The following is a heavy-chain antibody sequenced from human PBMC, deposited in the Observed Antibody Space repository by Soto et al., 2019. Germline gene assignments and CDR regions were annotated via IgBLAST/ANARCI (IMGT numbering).Heavy chain of an antibody. J-gene: IGHJ4*02. CDR1: GYTFSSSG. Sequence: ASVKVSCKASGYTFSSSGVSWVRQAPGQGLEWMGWVGNYNGNTNYAQMFQGRVTMTTDTSTSTAYMELRSLRFDDTAVYYCATRSPAFDYWGQGTLVTVSS. V-gene: IGHV1-18*01. CDR2: VGNYNGNT. CDR3: ATRSPAFDY.